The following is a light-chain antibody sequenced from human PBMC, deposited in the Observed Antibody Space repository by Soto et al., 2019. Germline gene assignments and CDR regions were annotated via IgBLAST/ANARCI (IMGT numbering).Light chain of an antibody. CDR3: QKYNSAPLT. Sequence: DIQMTQSPSSLSASFGDRVTITCRASQGIGVSLAWFQQKPGNAPKLLIYAASTLQSGVPSRFSGSGSGTDFTLTISSLQPEDVATYYCQKYNSAPLTFGGGTKVEIK. CDR2: AAS. J-gene: IGKJ4*01. CDR1: QGIGVS. V-gene: IGKV1-27*01.